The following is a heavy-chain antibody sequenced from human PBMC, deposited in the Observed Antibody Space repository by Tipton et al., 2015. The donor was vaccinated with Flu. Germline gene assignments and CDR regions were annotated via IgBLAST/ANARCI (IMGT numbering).Heavy chain of an antibody. D-gene: IGHD3-9*01. CDR1: GFTFGDYA. J-gene: IGHJ4*02. Sequence: SLRLSCPASGFTFGDYAMSWVRQAPGKGLEWVGFIRSKAYGGTTEYAASVKGRFTISRDDSKSIAYLQMNSLKTEDTAVYYCTRAPLSYYDILTGYYGGYFDYWGQGTLVTVSS. V-gene: IGHV3-49*04. CDR3: TRAPLSYYDILTGYYGGYFDY. CDR2: IRSKAYGGTT.